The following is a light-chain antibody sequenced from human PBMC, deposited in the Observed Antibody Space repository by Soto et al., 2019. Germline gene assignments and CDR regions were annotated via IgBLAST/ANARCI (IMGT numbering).Light chain of an antibody. V-gene: IGKV1-9*01. J-gene: IGKJ4*01. CDR2: AAS. Sequence: IQLTQSPSSLSASVGDSVTITCRDSQGVSRYLSWYQQKPGRAPILLISAASTLQSGVPARFSGSGSGTDFTLSITSLQPEDFATYYCQQINTNPVTFGGGTKAEIK. CDR1: QGVSRY. CDR3: QQINTNPVT.